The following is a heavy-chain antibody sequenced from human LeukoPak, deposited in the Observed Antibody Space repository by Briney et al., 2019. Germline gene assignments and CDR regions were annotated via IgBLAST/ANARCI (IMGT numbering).Heavy chain of an antibody. D-gene: IGHD3-22*01. CDR3: ARAPHYYESAFDI. Sequence: GGSLRLSCAASGFTFSSYSMNWVRQAPGKGLEWVSSISSSSSYIYYAGSVKGRFTISRDNAKNSLYLQMNSLRAEDTAVYYCARAPHYYESAFDIWGQGTMVTVSS. J-gene: IGHJ3*02. CDR2: ISSSSSYI. V-gene: IGHV3-21*01. CDR1: GFTFSSYS.